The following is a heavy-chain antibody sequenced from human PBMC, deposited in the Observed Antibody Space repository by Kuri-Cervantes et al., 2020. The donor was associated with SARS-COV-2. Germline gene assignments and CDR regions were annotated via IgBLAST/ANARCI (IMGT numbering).Heavy chain of an antibody. CDR2: ISYDGSNK. J-gene: IGHJ4*02. CDR3: ARALLGYCSSTSCHFHYFDY. D-gene: IGHD2-2*01. CDR1: GFTFSSYA. Sequence: GESLKISCAASGFTFSSYAMHWVRQAPGKGLEWVAVISYDGSNKYYADSVKGRFTISRDNAKNSLDLQMNSLRAEDTAVYYCARALLGYCSSTSCHFHYFDYWGQGTLVTVSS. V-gene: IGHV3-30-3*01.